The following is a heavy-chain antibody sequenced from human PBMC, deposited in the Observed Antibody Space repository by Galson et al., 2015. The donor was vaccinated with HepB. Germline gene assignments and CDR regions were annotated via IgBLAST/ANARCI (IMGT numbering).Heavy chain of an antibody. V-gene: IGHV1-69*02. D-gene: IGHD1-14*01. Sequence: SVKVSCKASGGSDSTYSFTWVRQAPGQGLEWMGRIIPILTMTNYAKHLQGRVTITADTSTPTVYMELTSLRSEDTAVYYCAFGGITPSLLHYWGQGTLVTVSS. CDR1: GGSDSTYS. J-gene: IGHJ4*02. CDR2: IIPILTMT. CDR3: AFGGITPSLLHY.